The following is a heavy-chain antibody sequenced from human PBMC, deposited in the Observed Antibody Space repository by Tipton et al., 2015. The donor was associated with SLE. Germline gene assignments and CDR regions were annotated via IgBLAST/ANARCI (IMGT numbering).Heavy chain of an antibody. J-gene: IGHJ3*02. Sequence: QSGPEVKKPGASLKISCQGSGYRFDLYWIGWVRQMPGKGLEWVAGIYPGDFRTTYSPAFQGQVTVSADKSVGSAYLQWSSLKASDTAVYYCARGKISTSLDAFDIWGQGTMVTVSS. CDR3: ARGKISTSLDAFDI. D-gene: IGHD2-2*01. V-gene: IGHV5-51*03. CDR2: IYPGDFRT. CDR1: GYRFDLYW.